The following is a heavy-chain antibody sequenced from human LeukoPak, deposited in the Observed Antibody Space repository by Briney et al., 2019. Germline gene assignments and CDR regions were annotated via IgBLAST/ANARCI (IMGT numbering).Heavy chain of an antibody. CDR2: IYHSGST. Sequence: SETLSLTCAASGGSISSSNWWSWVRQPPGKGLEWIGEIYHSGSTNYNPSLKSRVTISVDKSKNQFSLKLSSVTAADTAVYYCARDCSSGGSCYSDYYYYYGMDVWGQGTTVTVSS. CDR3: ARDCSSGGSCYSDYYYYYGMDV. V-gene: IGHV4-4*02. J-gene: IGHJ6*02. CDR1: GGSISSSNW. D-gene: IGHD2-15*01.